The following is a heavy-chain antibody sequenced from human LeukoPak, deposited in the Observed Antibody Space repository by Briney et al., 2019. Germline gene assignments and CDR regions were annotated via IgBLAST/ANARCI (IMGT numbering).Heavy chain of an antibody. D-gene: IGHD5-18*01. Sequence: SETLSLTCTVSGGSISSNTYYWGWIRQPPGKGLEWIGSIYYSGSTYYNPALKSRVTISVDTSKNQFSLKLSSVTAADTAVYYCARDYQGGYGDKTVDYWGQGTLVTVSS. J-gene: IGHJ4*02. CDR2: IYYSGST. CDR3: ARDYQGGYGDKTVDY. CDR1: GGSISSNTYY. V-gene: IGHV4-39*07.